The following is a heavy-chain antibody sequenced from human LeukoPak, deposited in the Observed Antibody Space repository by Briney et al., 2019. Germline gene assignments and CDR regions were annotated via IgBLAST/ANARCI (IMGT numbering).Heavy chain of an antibody. Sequence: ASVKVSCKVSGYTLTELSMHWVRQAPGKGLEWMGGFDPEDGETIYAQKFQGRVTMTEDTSTDTAYMELSSLRSEDTAVYYCATDGGTVVVAATRAFDIWGQGTMVTVSS. V-gene: IGHV1-24*01. D-gene: IGHD2-15*01. CDR2: FDPEDGET. J-gene: IGHJ3*02. CDR3: ATDGGTVVVAATRAFDI. CDR1: GYTLTELS.